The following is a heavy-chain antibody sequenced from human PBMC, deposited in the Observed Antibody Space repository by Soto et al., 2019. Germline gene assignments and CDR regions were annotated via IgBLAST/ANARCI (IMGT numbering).Heavy chain of an antibody. CDR1: GYTFSNYA. J-gene: IGHJ5*01. D-gene: IGHD3-10*01. V-gene: IGHV1-18*01. Sequence: ASVKVSCKASGYTFSNYAISWVRQAPGQGLEWMGWISVYNGNTKSAEKFQGRVTMTTDTSTSTAYMELRSLSSDDTALYYCARDGRITVIRGPLPFDSWG. CDR2: ISVYNGNT. CDR3: ARDGRITVIRGPLPFDS.